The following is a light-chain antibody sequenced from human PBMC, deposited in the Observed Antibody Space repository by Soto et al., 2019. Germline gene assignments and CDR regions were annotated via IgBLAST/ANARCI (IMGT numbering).Light chain of an antibody. Sequence: EIVLTQSPVTLSLSPGERATLSCRASQSVSSYLAWYQQKPGQPPRLLIYDASNRATGIPARFSGSGSGTDFTLTISSLEPEDFAFYYCQQRSNWPVTFGPGTKVDIK. CDR2: DAS. V-gene: IGKV3-11*01. CDR1: QSVSSY. CDR3: QQRSNWPVT. J-gene: IGKJ3*01.